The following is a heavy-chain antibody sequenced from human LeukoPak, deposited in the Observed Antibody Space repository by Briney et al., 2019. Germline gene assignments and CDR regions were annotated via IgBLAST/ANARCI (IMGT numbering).Heavy chain of an antibody. V-gene: IGHV3-30-3*01. CDR3: ARDRRDYVWGSYPPGDY. CDR2: ISYDGSNK. CDR1: GFTFSSYA. D-gene: IGHD3-16*02. Sequence: GRSLRLSCAASGFTFSSYAMHWVRQAPGKGLEWVAAISYDGSNKYYADSVKGRFTISRDNSKNTLYLQMNSLRAEDTAVYYCARDRRDYVWGSYPPGDYWGQGTLVTVSS. J-gene: IGHJ4*02.